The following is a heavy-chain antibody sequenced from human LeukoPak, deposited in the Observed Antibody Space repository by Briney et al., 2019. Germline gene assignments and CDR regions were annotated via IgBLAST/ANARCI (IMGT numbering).Heavy chain of an antibody. D-gene: IGHD3-10*01. CDR2: INHSGST. CDR1: GGSFSGYY. CDR3: ARGSRNLGD. Sequence: SETLSLTCAVYGGSFSGYYWSWIRQPPGKGLEWIGEINHSGSTNYNPSLKSRVTISVDTSKNQFSLKLSSVTAADTAVYYCARGSRNLGDWGQGTLVTVTS. J-gene: IGHJ4*02. V-gene: IGHV4-34*01.